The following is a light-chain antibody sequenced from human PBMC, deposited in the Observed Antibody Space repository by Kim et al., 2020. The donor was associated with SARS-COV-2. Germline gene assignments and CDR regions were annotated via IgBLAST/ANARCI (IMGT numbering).Light chain of an antibody. CDR3: QQRTNWPLT. V-gene: IGKV3-11*01. J-gene: IGKJ4*01. Sequence: LSPGERATPSCRASQSLTNYLVWYLQKPGQAPRLLIYDASNRATGIPARFSGSGSATDFTLTISSLEPEDFAVYYCQQRTNWPLTFGGGTRVDIK. CDR1: QSLTNY. CDR2: DAS.